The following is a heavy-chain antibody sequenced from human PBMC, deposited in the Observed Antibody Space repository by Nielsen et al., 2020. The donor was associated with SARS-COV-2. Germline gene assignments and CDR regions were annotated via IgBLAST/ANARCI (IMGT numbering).Heavy chain of an antibody. Sequence: VRQAPGKGLEWVAVISYDGRDEYYGDFVKGRFTISRDNSKNTLYLQMHSLTTEDTAVYYCAKAHPVCDGDCSSIYYYYGMDVWGQGTTVTVSS. CDR3: AKAHPVCDGDCSSIYYYYGMDV. J-gene: IGHJ6*02. CDR2: ISYDGRDE. V-gene: IGHV3-30*18. D-gene: IGHD2-21*02.